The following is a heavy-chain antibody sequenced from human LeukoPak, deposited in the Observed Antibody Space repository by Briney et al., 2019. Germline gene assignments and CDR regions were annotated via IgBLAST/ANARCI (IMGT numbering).Heavy chain of an antibody. CDR1: GYTLTESS. CDR2: FDPEDGET. V-gene: IGHV1-24*01. J-gene: IGHJ4*02. Sequence: ASVKVSCKVSGYTLTESSMHWMRQAPGKGLGWMGGFDPEDGETIYAQKFQRRVTMTEDTSTDTAYMELSSLRSEDTAVYYCARSRSRFLEWLSPVGYWGQGTLVTVSS. D-gene: IGHD3-3*01. CDR3: ARSRSRFLEWLSPVGY.